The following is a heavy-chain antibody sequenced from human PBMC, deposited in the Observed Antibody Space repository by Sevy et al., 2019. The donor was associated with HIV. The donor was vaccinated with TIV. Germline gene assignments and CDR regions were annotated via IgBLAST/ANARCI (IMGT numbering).Heavy chain of an antibody. CDR3: VREGLRSDAFDI. CDR1: GFTFSSYA. D-gene: IGHD4-17*01. CDR2: ISYDGSNK. V-gene: IGHV3-30*04. Sequence: GGSLRLSCAASGFTFSSYAMHWVRQAPGKGLEWVAVISYDGSNKYYADSVKGRFTISRDNSKNTLYLQMNSLRAEDTAVYYCVREGLRSDAFDIWGQGTMVTVSS. J-gene: IGHJ3*02.